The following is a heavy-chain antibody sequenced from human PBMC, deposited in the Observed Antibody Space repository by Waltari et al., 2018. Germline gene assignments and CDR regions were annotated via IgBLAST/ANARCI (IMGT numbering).Heavy chain of an antibody. Sequence: QVQLQESGPGLVKPSETLSLTCAVSGYSISSGYYWGWIRQPPGKGLEWIGSIYHSGSTYYNPSLKSRVTISVDTSKNQFSLKLSSVTAADTAVYYCARQGVRDSTTIVVVTFDYWGQGTLITVSS. CDR1: GYSISSGYY. V-gene: IGHV4-38-2*01. D-gene: IGHD3-22*01. J-gene: IGHJ4*02. CDR3: ARQGVRDSTTIVVVTFDY. CDR2: IYHSGST.